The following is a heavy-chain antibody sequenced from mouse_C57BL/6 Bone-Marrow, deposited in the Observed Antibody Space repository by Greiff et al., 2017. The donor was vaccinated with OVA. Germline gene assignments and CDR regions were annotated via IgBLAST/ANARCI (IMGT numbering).Heavy chain of an antibody. CDR3: ARSWLLRVDY. J-gene: IGHJ2*01. CDR2: INPYNGGT. Sequence: VHVKQSGPVLVKPGASVKMSCKASGYTFTDYYMNWVKQSHGKSLEWIGVINPYNGGTSYNQKFKGKATLTVDKSSSTAYMELNSLTSEDSAVYYCARSWLLRVDYWGQGTTLTVSS. V-gene: IGHV1-19*01. CDR1: GYTFTDYY. D-gene: IGHD2-3*01.